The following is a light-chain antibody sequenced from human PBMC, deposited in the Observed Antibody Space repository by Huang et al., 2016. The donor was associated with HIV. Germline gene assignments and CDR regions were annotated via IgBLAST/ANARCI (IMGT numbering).Light chain of an antibody. CDR1: QSIRSW. J-gene: IGKJ4*01. V-gene: IGKV1-5*03. CDR2: KAS. CDR3: QQYNSYPLT. Sequence: DIQMTQSPSTLSASVGDRVTITCRASQSIRSWLAWYQQKPGKAPKLLIYKASNLESGVPSRLSGSGSGTEFTRTISSLQPDDFATYYCQQYNSYPLTFGGGTKVQIK.